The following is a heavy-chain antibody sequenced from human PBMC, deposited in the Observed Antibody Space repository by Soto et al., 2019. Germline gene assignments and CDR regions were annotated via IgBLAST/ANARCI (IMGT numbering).Heavy chain of an antibody. V-gene: IGHV4-4*02. CDR3: ARDKGEMATILDY. CDR2: IYHSGST. Sequence: SETLSLTCAVSGGSISSSNWWSWVRQPPGKGLEWIGEIYHSGSTNYNPSLESRVTISVDKSKNQFSLKLSSVTAAGTAVYYCARDKGEMATILDYWGQGTLVTVSS. J-gene: IGHJ4*02. D-gene: IGHD5-12*01. CDR1: GGSISSSNW.